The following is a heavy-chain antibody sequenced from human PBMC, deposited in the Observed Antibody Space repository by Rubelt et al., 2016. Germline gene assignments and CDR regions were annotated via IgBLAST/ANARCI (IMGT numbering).Heavy chain of an antibody. Sequence: SVKVSCKASGYTFTSYDINWVRQATGQGLEWMGWMNPNSGNTGYAQKFQGRVTMTRNTSISTAYMELSSLRSEDTAVYYCARASYLWFGDPLGYWGQGTLVTVSS. J-gene: IGHJ4*02. V-gene: IGHV1-8*01. CDR2: MNPNSGNT. D-gene: IGHD3-10*01. CDR1: GYTFTSYD. CDR3: ARASYLWFGDPLGY.